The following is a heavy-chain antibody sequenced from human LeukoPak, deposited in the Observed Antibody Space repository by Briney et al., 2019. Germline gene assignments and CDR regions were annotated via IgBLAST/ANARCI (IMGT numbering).Heavy chain of an antibody. CDR3: ARDLEDWNDEY. CDR2: IIPIFGTA. D-gene: IGHD1-1*01. V-gene: IGHV1-69*13. CDR1: GGTFSSYA. Sequence: ASVKVSCKASGGTFSSYAISWVRQAPGQGLEWMGGIIPIFGTANYAQKFRGRVTITADESTSTAYMELSSLRSEDTAVYYCARDLEDWNDEYWGQGTLVTVSS. J-gene: IGHJ4*02.